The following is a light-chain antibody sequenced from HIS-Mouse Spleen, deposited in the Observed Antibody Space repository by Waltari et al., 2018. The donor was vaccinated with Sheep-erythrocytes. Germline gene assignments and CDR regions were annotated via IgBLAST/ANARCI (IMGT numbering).Light chain of an antibody. J-gene: IGLJ2*01. CDR2: QDS. CDR1: KLGDKY. CDR3: QAWDSSVV. Sequence: SYELTQPPSVSVSPGQTASITCSGDKLGDKYACWYQQKPGQSPVLVIYQDSKRPPGIPERFSGPNSGNTATLTISGTQAMDEADYYCQAWDSSVVFGGGTKLTVL. V-gene: IGLV3-1*01.